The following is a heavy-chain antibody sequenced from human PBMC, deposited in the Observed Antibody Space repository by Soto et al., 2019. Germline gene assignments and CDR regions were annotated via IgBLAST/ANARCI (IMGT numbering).Heavy chain of an antibody. Sequence: PGGSLRLSCAASGFTFSDYFMSSIRQAPGKGLEWVSFISGSSDNIKYADSVKGRFTISRDNAKNSLYLQMNSLRAEDTAVYYCAKDSVVPSARPGGSGGLFESWGQGTQVTVSS. CDR2: ISGSSDNI. CDR3: AKDSVVPSARPGGSGGLFES. CDR1: GFTFSDYF. J-gene: IGHJ4*02. D-gene: IGHD1-26*01. V-gene: IGHV3-11*06.